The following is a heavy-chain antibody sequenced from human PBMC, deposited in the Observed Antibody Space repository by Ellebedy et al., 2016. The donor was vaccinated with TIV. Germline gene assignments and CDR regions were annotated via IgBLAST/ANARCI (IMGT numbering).Heavy chain of an antibody. CDR3: ARDRAGIEVAAYFDY. CDR2: IWYDGSTQ. CDR1: GFTFSSFG. Sequence: GASLKISCEASGFTFSSFGMHWVRQAPGKGLEWVAVIWYDGSTQYSADSVKGRFTISRDNSKNTLFLQMNGLRAEDTAVYYCARDRAGIEVAAYFDYWGQGTLVTVSS. J-gene: IGHJ4*02. D-gene: IGHD6-19*01. V-gene: IGHV3-33*01.